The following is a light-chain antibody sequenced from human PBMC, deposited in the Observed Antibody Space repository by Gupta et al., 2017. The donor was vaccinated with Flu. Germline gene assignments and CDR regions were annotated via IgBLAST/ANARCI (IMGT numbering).Light chain of an antibody. J-gene: IGLJ3*02. CDR3: QSYDNSLSGSKV. CDR1: TSTIGAGYD. V-gene: IGLV1-40*01. CDR2: GNN. Sequence: QFVLTRPHTVSGAPGQRVTISCTGSTSTIGAGYDVHWYQQVPGRAPKRLIFGNNNRPSGVADRFSGSKSGTSASLAIAGLQAEDEAYYYCQSYDNSLSGSKVFGGGTKRTVL.